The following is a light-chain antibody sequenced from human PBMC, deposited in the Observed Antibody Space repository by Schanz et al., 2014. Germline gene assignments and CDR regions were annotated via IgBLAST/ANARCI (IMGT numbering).Light chain of an antibody. V-gene: IGKV3-20*01. CDR3: QQYDSSPVT. CDR2: DAS. J-gene: IGKJ1*01. Sequence: EIVMTQSPATLSFSPGERATLSCKASQSVSSNLAWYQQKPGQAPRLLIYDASSRATGIPDRFSGSGSGTDFTLTITRLEPEDFAVYYCQQYDSSPVTFGQGTKVEIK. CDR1: QSVSSN.